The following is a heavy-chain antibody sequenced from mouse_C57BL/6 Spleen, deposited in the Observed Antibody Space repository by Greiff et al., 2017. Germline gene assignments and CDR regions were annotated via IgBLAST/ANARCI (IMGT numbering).Heavy chain of an antibody. CDR2: IRNKANGYTP. Sequence: EVKLVESGGGLVQPGGSLSLSCAASGFTFTDYYMSWVRQPPGKALEWLGFIRNKANGYTPEYSASVKGRFTISRDNSQSILYLQMNALRAEDSATYYCARGYDGSSYFYYYAMDYWGQGTSVTVSS. J-gene: IGHJ4*01. CDR1: GFTFTDYY. V-gene: IGHV7-3*01. D-gene: IGHD1-1*01. CDR3: ARGYDGSSYFYYYAMDY.